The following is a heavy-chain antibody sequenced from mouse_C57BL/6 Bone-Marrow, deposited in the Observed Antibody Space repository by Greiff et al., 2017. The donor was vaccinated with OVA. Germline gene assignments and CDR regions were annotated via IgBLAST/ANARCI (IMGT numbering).Heavy chain of an antibody. J-gene: IGHJ2*01. CDR2: INPNNGGT. D-gene: IGHD2-3*01. V-gene: IGHV1-26*01. CDR1: GYTFTDYY. Sequence: EVQLQQSGPELVKPGASVKISCKASGYTFTDYYMNWVKQSHGKSLEWIGDINPNNGGTSYNQKFKGKATLTVDKSSSTAYMELRSLTSEDSAVYYCAIYDGYFLDYWGQGTTLTVSS. CDR3: AIYDGYFLDY.